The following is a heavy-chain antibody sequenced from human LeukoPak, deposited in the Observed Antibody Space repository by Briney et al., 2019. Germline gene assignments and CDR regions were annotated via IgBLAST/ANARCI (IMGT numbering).Heavy chain of an antibody. Sequence: ASVKVSCKASGDKFISYRVSWGRQAPGQGLEWMGWIRASNGDTNYAQKFQGRVTMTTDTFTTTAYMELRSLRSDDTAVYYFATLNPTQAFYYWGQGTLVTVSS. CDR3: ATLNPTQAFYY. CDR1: GDKFISYR. CDR2: IRASNGDT. J-gene: IGHJ4*02. D-gene: IGHD1-14*01. V-gene: IGHV1-18*01.